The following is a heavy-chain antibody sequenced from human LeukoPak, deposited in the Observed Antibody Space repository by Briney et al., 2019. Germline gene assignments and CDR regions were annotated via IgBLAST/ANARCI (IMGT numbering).Heavy chain of an antibody. CDR1: GGTFSSYA. CDR2: IIPIFGTA. D-gene: IGHD2-2*01. V-gene: IGHV1-69*13. Sequence: ASVKVSCKASGGTFSSYAISWVRQAPGQGLEWMGGIIPIFGTANYAQKFQGRVTITADESTSTAYMELSSLRSEDTAVYYCAGLGYCSSTSCRYFDYWGQGTLVTVSS. CDR3: AGLGYCSSTSCRYFDY. J-gene: IGHJ4*02.